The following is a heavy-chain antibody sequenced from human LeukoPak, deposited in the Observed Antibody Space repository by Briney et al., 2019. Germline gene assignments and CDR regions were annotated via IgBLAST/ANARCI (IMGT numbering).Heavy chain of an antibody. Sequence: GASVKVSCKASGYTFTSYGINWVRQAPGQGLEWMGWISAYNKRNYAQKFQGRVTMTTDTSTSTAYMELRNLRSDDTAVYYCARVSAPPDYGDYVSENWFDPWGQGTLVTVSP. CDR2: ISAYNKR. V-gene: IGHV1-18*01. CDR1: GYTFTSYG. D-gene: IGHD4-17*01. CDR3: ARVSAPPDYGDYVSENWFDP. J-gene: IGHJ5*02.